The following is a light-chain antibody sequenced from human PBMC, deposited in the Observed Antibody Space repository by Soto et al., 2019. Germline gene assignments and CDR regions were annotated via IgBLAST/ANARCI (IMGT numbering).Light chain of an antibody. J-gene: IGKJ4*01. Sequence: DIVMTQSPDSLAVSLGERATINCKSSQSVLYSSNNKNYLAWYQQKPGQPPKLLIYWASTRESGVPDRFSGSGSWTEFTLTISSLQAEDVAVYYCQQYYSTLLTFGGGTKVEIK. CDR3: QQYYSTLLT. V-gene: IGKV4-1*01. CDR1: QSVLYSSNNKNY. CDR2: WAS.